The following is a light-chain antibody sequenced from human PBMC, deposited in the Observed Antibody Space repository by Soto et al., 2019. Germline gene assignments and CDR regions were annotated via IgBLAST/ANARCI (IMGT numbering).Light chain of an antibody. Sequence: DIQMTQSPSSLSASFGDRVTLTCRASQSIDTYLNWYQQKPGTAPKLLIYKASNLKSEVPSRFSGSGSGTEFTLTISSLQPDDFATYYCQQYNGLITFGQGTRLEI. J-gene: IGKJ5*01. CDR2: KAS. CDR1: QSIDTY. V-gene: IGKV1-5*03. CDR3: QQYNGLIT.